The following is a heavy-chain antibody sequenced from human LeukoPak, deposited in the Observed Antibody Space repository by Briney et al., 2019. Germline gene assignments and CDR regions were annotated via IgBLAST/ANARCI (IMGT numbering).Heavy chain of an antibody. CDR1: GFTFDDYA. J-gene: IGHJ4*02. CDR2: ISWNSGSI. Sequence: GRSLRLSCAASGFTFDDYAMHWVRQAPGKGLEWVSGISWNSGSIGYADSVKGRFTISRDNAKNSLYLQMNSLRAEDTALYYCAKDSYYYDSSGYSSLDYWGQGTLVTVSS. D-gene: IGHD3-22*01. V-gene: IGHV3-9*01. CDR3: AKDSYYYDSSGYSSLDY.